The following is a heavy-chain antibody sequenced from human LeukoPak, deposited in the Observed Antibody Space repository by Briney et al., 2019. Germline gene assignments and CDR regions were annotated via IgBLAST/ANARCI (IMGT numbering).Heavy chain of an antibody. Sequence: SETLSLTCTVSGGSIGSYYWSWIRQPPGKGLEWIGYIYYSGSTNYNPSLKSRVTISVDTSKNQFSLKLSSVTAADTAVYYCARTLSKGRWFDPWGQGTLVTVSS. J-gene: IGHJ5*02. CDR3: ARTLSKGRWFDP. CDR2: IYYSGST. D-gene: IGHD2/OR15-2a*01. CDR1: GGSIGSYY. V-gene: IGHV4-59*01.